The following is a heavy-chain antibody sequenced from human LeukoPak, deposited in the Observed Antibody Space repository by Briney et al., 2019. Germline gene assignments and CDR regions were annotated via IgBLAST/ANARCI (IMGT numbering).Heavy chain of an antibody. CDR3: ASPDPGGDYDFWSGYYTPSY. CDR1: GYTFTSYD. Sequence: ASVKVSCKASGYTFTSYDINWVRQATGQGLEWMGWMNPNSGNTGYAQKFQGRVTMTRNTSISTAYMELSSLRSEDTAVYYCASPDPGGDYDFWSGYYTPSYWGQGTLVTVSS. D-gene: IGHD3-3*01. J-gene: IGHJ4*02. V-gene: IGHV1-8*01. CDR2: MNPNSGNT.